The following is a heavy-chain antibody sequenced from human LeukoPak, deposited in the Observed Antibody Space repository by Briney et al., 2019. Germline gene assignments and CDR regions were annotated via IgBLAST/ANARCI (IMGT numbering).Heavy chain of an antibody. J-gene: IGHJ4*02. D-gene: IGHD1-26*01. V-gene: IGHV1-46*01. CDR2: INPSGGST. CDR3: AREMFIVGTTNGDDY. CDR1: GHTFTTYY. Sequence: ASVKVSCKASGHTFTTYYIHWVRQAPGQGLQWMGMINPSGGSTNYAQKFQDRITMTRDTSTSTVYMELSSLRSEDTAVYYCAREMFIVGTTNGDDYWGQGTLVTVSS.